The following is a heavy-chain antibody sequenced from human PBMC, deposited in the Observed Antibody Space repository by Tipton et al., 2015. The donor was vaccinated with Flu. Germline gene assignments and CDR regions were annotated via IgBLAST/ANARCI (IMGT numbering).Heavy chain of an antibody. D-gene: IGHD6-19*01. CDR3: ASAGIAVAGTDWFDP. CDR2: INPSGGST. Sequence: QVQLVQSGAEVKKPGASVKVSCKASGYTFTSYYMRWVRQAPGQGLEWMGIINPSGGSTSYAQKFQGRGTMTRDTSTSTVYMELSSLRSEDTAVYYCASAGIAVAGTDWFDPWGQGTLVTVSS. J-gene: IGHJ5*02. CDR1: GYTFTSYY. V-gene: IGHV1-46*01.